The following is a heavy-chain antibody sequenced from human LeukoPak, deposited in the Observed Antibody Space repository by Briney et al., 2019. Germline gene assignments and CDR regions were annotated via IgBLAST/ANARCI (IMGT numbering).Heavy chain of an antibody. J-gene: IGHJ4*02. V-gene: IGHV1-2*02. D-gene: IGHD5-12*01. CDR1: GYTFSGYC. CDR3: ARKSTGYDFDY. Sequence: GASVKVSCKASGYTFSGYCLHWVRQAPGQGLEWMGWINPNSGGTYYLQKFQGRATLTRDTSISTAYMELTRLTSDDTAVYFCARKSTGYDFDYWGQGALVTVSS. CDR2: INPNSGGT.